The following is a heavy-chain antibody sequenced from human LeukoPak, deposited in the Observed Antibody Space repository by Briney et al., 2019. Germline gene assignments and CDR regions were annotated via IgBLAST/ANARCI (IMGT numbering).Heavy chain of an antibody. J-gene: IGHJ4*02. Sequence: GGSLRLSCAASGFTFSSYEMNWVRQAPGKGLEWVSYISSSGSTIYYADSVKGRFTISRDNAKNSLFLQMNSLRAEDTAFYYCARTHYSDTSAYFDYWGQGTLVTVSS. V-gene: IGHV3-48*03. CDR1: GFTFSSYE. D-gene: IGHD3-22*01. CDR2: ISSSGSTI. CDR3: ARTHYSDTSAYFDY.